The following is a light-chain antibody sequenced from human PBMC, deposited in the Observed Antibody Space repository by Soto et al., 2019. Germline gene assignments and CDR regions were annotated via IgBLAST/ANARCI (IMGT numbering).Light chain of an antibody. Sequence: IPLTPSPSTLSASLLYRFIITFGASQSISNWLAWYQQKPGKAPNLLIYKASSLKSGVPSRFSGSGSGTEFTLTISSLQPDDFATYYCQQYDTYWTFGQGTKVDI. V-gene: IGKV1-5*03. CDR3: QQYDTYWT. J-gene: IGKJ1*01. CDR2: KAS. CDR1: QSISNW.